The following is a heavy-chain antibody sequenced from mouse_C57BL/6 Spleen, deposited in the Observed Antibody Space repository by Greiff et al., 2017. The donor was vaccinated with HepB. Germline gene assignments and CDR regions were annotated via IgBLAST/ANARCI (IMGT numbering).Heavy chain of an antibody. Sequence: QVQLQQPGAELVRPGSSVKLSCKASGYTFTSYWMDWVKQRPGQGLEWIGNIYPSDSETHYNQKFKDKATLTVDKSTSTAYMQLSSLTSEDSAVYYCARVTGSWFAYWGQGTLVTVSA. J-gene: IGHJ3*01. CDR1: GYTFTSYW. D-gene: IGHD2-1*01. CDR2: IYPSDSET. CDR3: ARVTGSWFAY. V-gene: IGHV1-61*01.